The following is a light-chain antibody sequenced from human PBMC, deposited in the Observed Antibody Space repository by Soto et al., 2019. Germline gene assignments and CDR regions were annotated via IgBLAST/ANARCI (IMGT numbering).Light chain of an antibody. V-gene: IGKV1-9*01. CDR3: QHLNSYPYT. CDR2: AAS. J-gene: IGKJ2*01. Sequence: IQLTQSPSSLSASVGDRVTITCRVSQGISSYLAWYQQKPGKAPKLLIYAASTLQSGVPSRFSGSGSGTDFTLTISSLQPEDFATYYCQHLNSYPYTFGQGTKLEIK. CDR1: QGISSY.